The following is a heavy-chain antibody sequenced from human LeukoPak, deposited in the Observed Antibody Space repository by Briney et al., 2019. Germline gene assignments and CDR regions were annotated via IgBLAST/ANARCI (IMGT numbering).Heavy chain of an antibody. CDR3: ARGRYYYDFWSTVPFNP. Sequence: SETLSLTCTVSGGSISSHYWSWIRQPPGKGLEWIGYIYYSGSTNYNPSLKSRVTISVDTSKNQFSLKLSSVTAADTAVYYCARGRYYYDFWSTVPFNPWGQGTQVTVSS. J-gene: IGHJ5*02. D-gene: IGHD3-3*01. V-gene: IGHV4-59*11. CDR1: GGSISSHY. CDR2: IYYSGST.